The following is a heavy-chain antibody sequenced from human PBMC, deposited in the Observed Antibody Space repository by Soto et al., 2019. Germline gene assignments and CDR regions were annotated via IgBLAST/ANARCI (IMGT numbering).Heavy chain of an antibody. Sequence: ASVKVSCKASGYTLTDYFMHWVRQAPGQGLEWMGWVNPKNGGTNYAQKFQGRVTMTTDTSTSTANMELSSLTSDDTAVYYCATSSESYSYYGLDVWGQGTTVTVSS. CDR3: ATSSESYSYYGLDV. J-gene: IGHJ6*02. D-gene: IGHD6-19*01. CDR1: GYTLTDYF. CDR2: VNPKNGGT. V-gene: IGHV1-2*02.